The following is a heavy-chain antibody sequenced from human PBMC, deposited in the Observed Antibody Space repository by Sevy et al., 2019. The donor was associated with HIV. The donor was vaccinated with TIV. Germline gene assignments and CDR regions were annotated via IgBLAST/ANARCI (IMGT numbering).Heavy chain of an antibody. CDR2: ISAYNGNT. D-gene: IGHD3-16*01. V-gene: IGHV1-18*01. J-gene: IGHJ5*02. Sequence: ASVKVSCKASGYTFTSYGISWVRQAPGQGLEWMGWISAYNGNTNYAQKLQGRVTMTTDTSTSTAYMELRSLRSDDTAVYYCAGDGGYSGKTNWFDPWGQGTLVTVSS. CDR3: AGDGGYSGKTNWFDP. CDR1: GYTFTSYG.